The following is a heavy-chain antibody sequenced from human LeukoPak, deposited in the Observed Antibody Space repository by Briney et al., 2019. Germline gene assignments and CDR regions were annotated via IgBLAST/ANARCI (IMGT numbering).Heavy chain of an antibody. CDR3: ARVSSSPDAFDI. V-gene: IGHV3-21*01. Sequence: GGPLRLSCAASGFTFSSYSMNWVRQAPGKGLEWVSSISSSSYIYYADSVKGRFTISRDNAKNSLYLQMNSLRAEDTAVYYCARVSSSPDAFDIWGQGTMVTVSS. D-gene: IGHD6-6*01. CDR1: GFTFSSYS. CDR2: ISSSSYI. J-gene: IGHJ3*02.